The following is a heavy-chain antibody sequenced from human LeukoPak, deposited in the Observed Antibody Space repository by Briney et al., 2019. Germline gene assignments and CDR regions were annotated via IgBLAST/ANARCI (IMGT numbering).Heavy chain of an antibody. Sequence: PKASVTVSCKASGGTFSSYAINWVRQAPGQGLEWMGRIIPIFGSANYAQKFQGRVTITADKSTRTAYMELSSLRSEDTALYYCAKGSRLREGGSYRFWGQGTLVTVSS. D-gene: IGHD3-16*02. V-gene: IGHV1-69*06. CDR2: IIPIFGSA. CDR3: AKGSRLREGGSYRF. J-gene: IGHJ4*02. CDR1: GGTFSSYA.